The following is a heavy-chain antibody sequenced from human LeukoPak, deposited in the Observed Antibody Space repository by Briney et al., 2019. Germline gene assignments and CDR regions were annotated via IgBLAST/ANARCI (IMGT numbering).Heavy chain of an antibody. J-gene: IGHJ6*02. Sequence: GRSLRLSCAASGFTFSSYGMLWVRQAPGKGLEWVAVIWYDGSNKYYADSVKGRFTISRDNSKNTLYLQMNSLRAEDTAVYYCARSQPLTGTTFNYYYGMDVWGQGTTITVSS. CDR1: GFTFSSYG. D-gene: IGHD1-7*01. CDR3: ARSQPLTGTTFNYYYGMDV. CDR2: IWYDGSNK. V-gene: IGHV3-33*01.